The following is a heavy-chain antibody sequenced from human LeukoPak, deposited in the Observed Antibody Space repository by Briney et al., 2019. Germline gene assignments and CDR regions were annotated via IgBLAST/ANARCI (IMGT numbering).Heavy chain of an antibody. CDR3: ARRDYAAWFDP. Sequence: SETLSLTCSVSGDSITSGGYYWAWLRQPPGKGLEWIGSAYYTWSIKYNPSLKGRVSISRDMSKIQFSLNMTSVAATAPAVYYCARRDYAAWFDPWGQGTLVTVSS. V-gene: IGHV4-39*07. CDR2: AYYTWSI. J-gene: IGHJ5*02. CDR1: GDSITSGGYY. D-gene: IGHD4/OR15-4a*01.